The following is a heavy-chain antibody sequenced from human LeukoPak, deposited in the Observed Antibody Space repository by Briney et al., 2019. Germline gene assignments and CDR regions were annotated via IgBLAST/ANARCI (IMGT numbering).Heavy chain of an antibody. CDR2: IFKTGTV. Sequence: SETLSLTCSVSGGSLGNYFWSWIRQSPGKGLEWIAHIFKTGTVTHSPSLQRRVTMSVDTSNNQFSLTLRSVTAADTAVYYCARGGITGTTSLGYWGQGTLVTVSS. J-gene: IGHJ4*02. D-gene: IGHD1-20*01. V-gene: IGHV4-59*01. CDR3: ARGGITGTTSLGY. CDR1: GGSLGNYF.